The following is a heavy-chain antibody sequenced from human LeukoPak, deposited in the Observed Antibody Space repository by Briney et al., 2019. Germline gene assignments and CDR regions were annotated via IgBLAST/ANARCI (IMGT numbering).Heavy chain of an antibody. CDR2: IRYDGSNK. V-gene: IGHV3-30*02. Sequence: GGSLRLSCAASGFTFSSYGMHWVRQAPGKGLEWVAFIRYDGSNKYYADSVKGRFTISRDNSKNTLYLQMNSLRAEDTAVYYCARDPVAGNFVIDYWGQGTLVTVSS. J-gene: IGHJ4*02. D-gene: IGHD6-19*01. CDR3: ARDPVAGNFVIDY. CDR1: GFTFSSYG.